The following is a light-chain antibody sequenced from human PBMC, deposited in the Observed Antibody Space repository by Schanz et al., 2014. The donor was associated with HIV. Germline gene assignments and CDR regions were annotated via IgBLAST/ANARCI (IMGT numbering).Light chain of an antibody. V-gene: IGLV2-14*01. Sequence: QSALTQPASVSGSPGQSITISCTGTSSDVGGYNYLSWYQQHPGKAPKLMICEVSKRPSGVSNRFSGSKSGNTASLSISGLQAEDEADYYCSSYEGSNNWVFGTGTKLTVL. CDR2: EVS. J-gene: IGLJ1*01. CDR3: SSYEGSNNWV. CDR1: SSDVGGYNY.